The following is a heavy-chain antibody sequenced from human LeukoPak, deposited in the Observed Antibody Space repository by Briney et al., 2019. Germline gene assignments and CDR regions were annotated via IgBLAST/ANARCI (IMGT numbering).Heavy chain of an antibody. V-gene: IGHV4-39*01. CDR2: IYCSGST. Sequence: SETLSLTCTVSGGSISSSSYYWGWIRQPPGKGLEWIGSIYCSGSTYYNPSLKSRVTISVDTSKDQFSLKLSSVTAADTAVYYCARRMAVAGTEVFDYWGQGTLVTVSS. J-gene: IGHJ4*02. CDR3: ARRMAVAGTEVFDY. D-gene: IGHD6-19*01. CDR1: GGSISSSSYY.